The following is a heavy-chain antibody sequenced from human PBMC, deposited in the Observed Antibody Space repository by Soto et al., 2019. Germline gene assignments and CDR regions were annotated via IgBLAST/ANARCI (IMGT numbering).Heavy chain of an antibody. Sequence: QVQLVQSGAEVKKPGSSVKVSCKASGGTFSSYTISWVRQSPGQGLEWMGRIIPILGIANYAQKFKGRVTITADKSTSTAYMELSSLRSEDTAVYYCARVCGCDCYDAFDIWGQGKMVTVSS. CDR2: IIPILGIA. D-gene: IGHD2-21*02. V-gene: IGHV1-69*02. CDR3: ARVCGCDCYDAFDI. CDR1: GGTFSSYT. J-gene: IGHJ3*02.